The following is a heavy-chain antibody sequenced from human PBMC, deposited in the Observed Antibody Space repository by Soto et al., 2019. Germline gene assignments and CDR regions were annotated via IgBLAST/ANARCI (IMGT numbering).Heavy chain of an antibody. CDR1: GGTFSSYA. Sequence: ASVKVSCKASGGTFSSYAISWVRQAPGQGLEWMGGIIPILGIANYAQKFQGGVTITEEKSTSTAYMELRSLRSEDTAVYYCARPSRIAAAISYYYYGMDVWGQGTTVTVSS. CDR2: IIPILGIA. J-gene: IGHJ6*02. D-gene: IGHD6-13*01. V-gene: IGHV1-69*10. CDR3: ARPSRIAAAISYYYYGMDV.